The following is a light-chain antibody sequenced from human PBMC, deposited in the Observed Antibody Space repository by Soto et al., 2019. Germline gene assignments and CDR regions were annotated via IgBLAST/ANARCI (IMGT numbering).Light chain of an antibody. Sequence: QSALTQPASVSGSPGQSITISCTGTSSDVGSYNLVSWYQQHPGKAPKLMIYEGNKRPSGVSNRFSGSKSGNTASLTISGLQAEDEADYYCCSYASRDTYVFGTGTKVTAL. CDR3: CSYASRDTYV. V-gene: IGLV2-23*01. CDR2: EGN. J-gene: IGLJ1*01. CDR1: SSDVGSYNL.